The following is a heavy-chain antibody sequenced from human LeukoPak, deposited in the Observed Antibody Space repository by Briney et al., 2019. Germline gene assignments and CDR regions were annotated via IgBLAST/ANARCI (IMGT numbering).Heavy chain of an antibody. V-gene: IGHV4-59*02. Sequence: SETLSLTCTVSGGSVTKYYWHWIRQAPGKGLEWIGFIFHTGITNYNPPLKSRVTISVDTSKNQFSLKLTSVTAADTAVYFCARDLFPINWFESWGQGTLVTVSS. CDR2: IFHTGIT. D-gene: IGHD2-2*02. J-gene: IGHJ5*01. CDR1: GGSVTKYY. CDR3: ARDLFPINWFES.